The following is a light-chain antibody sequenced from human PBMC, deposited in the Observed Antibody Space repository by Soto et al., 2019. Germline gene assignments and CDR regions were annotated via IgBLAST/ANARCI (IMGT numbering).Light chain of an antibody. CDR2: GAS. CDR1: QGIVNA. J-gene: IGKJ1*01. V-gene: IGKV1-6*01. Sequence: AIQMNQSPSPLSASVGDRVTISCRASQGIVNALGWYRLTQGKPPKLXIYGASNLQSGVPPRFSGSGAGTEFTRAISSLQPEDAETDYCLQDIYYTWTFGQGTKVDIK. CDR3: LQDIYYTWT.